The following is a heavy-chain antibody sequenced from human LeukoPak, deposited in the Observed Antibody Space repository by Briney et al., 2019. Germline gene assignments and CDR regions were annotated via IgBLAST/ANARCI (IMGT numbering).Heavy chain of an antibody. CDR2: ISSSSSYI. Sequence: GGSLRLSCAASGFTFSSYSMNWVRQAPGKGLEWXXSISSSSSYIYYADSVKGRFTISRDNAKNSLYLQMNSLRAEDTAVYYCARDTVYYGSGTMKYYYYGMDVWGKGTTVTVSS. J-gene: IGHJ6*04. V-gene: IGHV3-21*01. CDR1: GFTFSSYS. CDR3: ARDTVYYGSGTMKYYYYGMDV. D-gene: IGHD3-10*01.